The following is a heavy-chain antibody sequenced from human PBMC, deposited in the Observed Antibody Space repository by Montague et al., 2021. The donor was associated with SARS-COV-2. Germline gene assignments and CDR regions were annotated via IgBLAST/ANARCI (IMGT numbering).Heavy chain of an antibody. D-gene: IGHD3-10*01. J-gene: IGHJ4*01. CDR2: INHSGRT. CDR3: ACVRRGYCYGLGVSAHFDY. CDR1: GGSFSGYY. Sequence: SETLSLTCAVYGGSFSGYYWSWIRQPPAKGLEWIGEINHSGRTNNNPSLKSRITISVDTAKSQFSLTLRPVTAADTAVDYCACVRRGYCYGLGVSAHFDYWGQGTMVTVSS. V-gene: IGHV4-34*10.